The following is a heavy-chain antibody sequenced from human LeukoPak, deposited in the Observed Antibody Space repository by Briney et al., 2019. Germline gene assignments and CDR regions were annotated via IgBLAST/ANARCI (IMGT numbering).Heavy chain of an antibody. CDR2: IYHSGST. D-gene: IGHD3-3*01. J-gene: IGHJ5*02. CDR1: GGSISSSNW. V-gene: IGHV4-4*02. CDR3: ARGLDYDFWSGYHFKGLLDP. Sequence: PSETLSLTCAVSGGSISSSNWWSWVRQPPGKGLEWIGEIYHSGSTNYNPSLKSRVTISVDKSKNQFSLKLSSVTAADTAVYYCARGLDYDFWSGYHFKGLLDPWGQGTLVTVSS.